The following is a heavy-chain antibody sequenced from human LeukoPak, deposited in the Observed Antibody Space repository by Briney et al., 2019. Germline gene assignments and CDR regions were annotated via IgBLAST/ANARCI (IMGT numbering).Heavy chain of an antibody. CDR1: GFTFSSYG. D-gene: IGHD2-15*01. J-gene: IGHJ4*02. Sequence: GSLRLSCAASGFTFSSYGMHWVRQAPGKGLEWVAVISYDGSNKYYADSVKGRFTISRDNSKNTLYLQMNSLRAEDTAVYYCAKDGEAPGGYRSGGSCYSYFDYWGQGTLVTVSS. V-gene: IGHV3-30*18. CDR3: AKDGEAPGGYRSGGSCYSYFDY. CDR2: ISYDGSNK.